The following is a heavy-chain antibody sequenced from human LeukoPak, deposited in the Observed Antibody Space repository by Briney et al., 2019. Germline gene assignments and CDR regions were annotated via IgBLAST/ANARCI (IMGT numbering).Heavy chain of an antibody. CDR1: GYSFTSFA. V-gene: IGHV1-2*02. Sequence: ASVKVSCKASGYSFTSFAISWVRQAPGQGLEWMGWINPNSGGTNYAQKFQGRVTMTRDTSISTAYMELSRLRSDDTAVYYCARDRGYYYYMDVWGKGTTVTISS. J-gene: IGHJ6*03. CDR3: ARDRGYYYYMDV. CDR2: INPNSGGT.